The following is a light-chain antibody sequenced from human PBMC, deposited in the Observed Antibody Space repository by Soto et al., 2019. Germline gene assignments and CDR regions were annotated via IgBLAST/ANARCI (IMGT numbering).Light chain of an antibody. Sequence: QLVLTQPPSVSAAPGQRVTLSCTGSSSNIGAGYDVHWYQQLPGTAPKLLIYGNSNRPSGVPDRFSGSKSGTSASLAITGLKAEDEADYYCQSYDSSLFWVFGGGTKLTVL. V-gene: IGLV1-40*01. CDR3: QSYDSSLFWV. CDR1: SSNIGAGYD. CDR2: GNS. J-gene: IGLJ3*02.